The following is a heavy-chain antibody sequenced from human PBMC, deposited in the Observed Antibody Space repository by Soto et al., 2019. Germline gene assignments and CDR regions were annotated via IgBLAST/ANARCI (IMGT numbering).Heavy chain of an antibody. Sequence: ASVKASCKASRYTFTSYYIHWVRQAPVQGLEWMGIINPSGGSTSYAQKFQGRVTMTRGTSTSTVYMTLTRLTSDDTAVYYCARDLAKGGGSAGFDYWGQGTLVTVSS. D-gene: IGHD1-26*01. J-gene: IGHJ4*02. CDR3: ARDLAKGGGSAGFDY. V-gene: IGHV1-46*01. CDR1: RYTFTSYY. CDR2: INPSGGST.